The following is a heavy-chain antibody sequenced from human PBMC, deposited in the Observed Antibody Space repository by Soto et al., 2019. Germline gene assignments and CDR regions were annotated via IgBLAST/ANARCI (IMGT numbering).Heavy chain of an antibody. V-gene: IGHV5-51*01. D-gene: IGHD2-2*01. CDR3: ARSVWSCSSTSCYLWFDP. Sequence: GESLKISCKGSGYSFTSYLIGWVRQMPGKGLEWMGIIYPGDSDTRYSPSFQGQVTISADKSISTAYLQWSSLKASDTAMYYCARSVWSCSSTSCYLWFDPWGQGTLVTVS. CDR1: GYSFTSYL. CDR2: IYPGDSDT. J-gene: IGHJ5*02.